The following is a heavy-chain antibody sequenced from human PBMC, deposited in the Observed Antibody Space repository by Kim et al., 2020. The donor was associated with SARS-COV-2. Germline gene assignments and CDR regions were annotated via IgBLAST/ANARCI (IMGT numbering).Heavy chain of an antibody. Sequence: ASVKVSCKASGYTFTSYYMHWVRQAPGQGLEWMGIINPSGGSTSYAQKFQGRVTMTRDTSTSTVYMELSSLRSEDTAVYYCARDQRYCSGGSCYSVGSMDVWGQGTTVTVSS. J-gene: IGHJ6*02. D-gene: IGHD2-15*01. CDR3: ARDQRYCSGGSCYSVGSMDV. CDR2: INPSGGST. CDR1: GYTFTSYY. V-gene: IGHV1-46*01.